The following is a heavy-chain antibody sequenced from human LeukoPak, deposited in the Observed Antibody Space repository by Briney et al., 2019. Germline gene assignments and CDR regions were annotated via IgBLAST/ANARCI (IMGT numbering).Heavy chain of an antibody. CDR2: ISGSGVST. D-gene: IGHD6-19*01. CDR1: GFTFSSYA. V-gene: IGHV3-23*01. CDR3: AKAPASSGSYVLDV. Sequence: GGSLRLSCAASGFTFSSYAMSWVRQAPGKGLEWVSGISGSGVSTYYADSVKGRFTISRDNSKNTLYLQMNSLRGEDTALYYCAKAPASSGSYVLDVWGQGTTVTVSS. J-gene: IGHJ6*02.